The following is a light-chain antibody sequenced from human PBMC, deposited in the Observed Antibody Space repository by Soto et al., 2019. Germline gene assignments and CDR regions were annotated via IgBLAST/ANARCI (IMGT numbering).Light chain of an antibody. Sequence: DIQMTQSPSSLSASVGDRVTITCRASQSISRYLNWYQQKPGKAPKLLIYAASSLLGGVPSRFSGSGSGTDFTLTISSLQPDDFGTYYCQQYNSFAWTFGQGTKVDI. CDR3: QQYNSFAWT. CDR2: AAS. CDR1: QSISRY. V-gene: IGKV1-39*01. J-gene: IGKJ1*01.